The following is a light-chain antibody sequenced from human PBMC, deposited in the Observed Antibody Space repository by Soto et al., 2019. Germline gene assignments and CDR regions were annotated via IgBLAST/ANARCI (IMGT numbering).Light chain of an antibody. J-gene: IGKJ1*01. Sequence: WTLSPSSLSASVGDRVTITCRASQGINSYLAWYQQKPGKAPKLLIYAASTLQSGVPSRFSGSGSGTDFTLTISSLQPEDCTTYNSQHPKSYPRPFGQRTK. CDR3: QHPKSYPRP. CDR2: AAS. V-gene: IGKV1-9*01. CDR1: QGINSY.